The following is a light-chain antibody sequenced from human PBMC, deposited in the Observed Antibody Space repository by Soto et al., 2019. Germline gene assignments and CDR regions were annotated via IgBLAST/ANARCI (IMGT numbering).Light chain of an antibody. CDR1: QSVSSSY. CDR2: GAS. V-gene: IGKV3-20*01. CDR3: QQYGSSPRT. Sequence: EIVLTQSPGTLSLSPGERATLSCRASQSVSSSYLAWYQQKHGQAPRLLIYGASSRATGLPDRFSGSGSGTDFTLTISRLEPEDFAVYYCQQYGSSPRTFGQGTKLEIK. J-gene: IGKJ2*01.